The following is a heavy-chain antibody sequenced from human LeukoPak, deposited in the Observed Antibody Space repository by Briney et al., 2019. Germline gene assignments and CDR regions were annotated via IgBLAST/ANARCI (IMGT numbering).Heavy chain of an antibody. V-gene: IGHV4-39*01. CDR3: LIVVVPADTYYFDY. CDR1: GGSISSSSYY. CDR2: IYYSGST. Sequence: NASETLSLTCTVSGGSISSSSYYWGWIRQPPGKGLEWIGSIYYSGSTYYNPSLKSRVTISVDTSKNQFSLKLSSVTAADTAVYYCLIVVVPADTYYFDYWGQGTLVTVSS. D-gene: IGHD2-2*01. J-gene: IGHJ4*02.